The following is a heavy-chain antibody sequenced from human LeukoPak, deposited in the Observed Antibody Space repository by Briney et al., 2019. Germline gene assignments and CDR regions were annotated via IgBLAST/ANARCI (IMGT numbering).Heavy chain of an antibody. CDR1: GFTFSSYG. CDR2: IRYDGSNK. CDR3: ARDATSGSYYIDY. D-gene: IGHD1-26*01. V-gene: IGHV3-30*02. Sequence: GGSLRLSCAASGFTFSSYGMPWVRQAPGKGLEWVAFIRYDGSNKYYADSVKGRFTISRDSAKNSLYVQMNNLRAEDTAVYYCARDATSGSYYIDYWGQGTLVTVSS. J-gene: IGHJ4*02.